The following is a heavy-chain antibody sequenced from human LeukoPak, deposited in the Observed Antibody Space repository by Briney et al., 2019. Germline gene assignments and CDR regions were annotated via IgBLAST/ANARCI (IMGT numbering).Heavy chain of an antibody. J-gene: IGHJ5*02. CDR2: ISGSSINT. CDR1: GFTFSSYY. V-gene: IGHV3-23*01. D-gene: IGHD3-10*01. CDR3: ARETYGSGDFDP. Sequence: GGSLRLSCAASGFTFSSYYMSWVRQAPGKGLEWVSTISGSSINTWYADSVKGRFTISRDNSKNSLYLQMNSLRAEDTALYHCARETYGSGDFDPWGQGTLVTVSS.